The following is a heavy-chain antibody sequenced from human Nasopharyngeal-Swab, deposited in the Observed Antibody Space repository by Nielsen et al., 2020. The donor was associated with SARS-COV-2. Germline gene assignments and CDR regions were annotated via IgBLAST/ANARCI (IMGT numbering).Heavy chain of an antibody. CDR3: AREEEVIAATPRSHYYSMDV. J-gene: IGHJ6*02. V-gene: IGHV3-30*04. Sequence: GESLKISCAASGFTFSTYTMHWVRQAPGKGLEWVAVTSSDVTNKFYADSVRGRFTISRDDSKNTLYLQMNSLTAQDTAVYYCAREEEVIAATPRSHYYSMDVWGQGTTVTVSS. CDR2: TSSDVTNK. D-gene: IGHD2-15*01. CDR1: GFTFSTYT.